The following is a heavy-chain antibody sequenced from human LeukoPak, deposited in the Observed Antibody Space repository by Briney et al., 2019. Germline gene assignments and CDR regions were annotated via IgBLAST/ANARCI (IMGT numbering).Heavy chain of an antibody. Sequence: GRSLRLSCAASGFTFSSYGMHWVRQAPGKGLEWVAVIWYGGSNKYYADSVKGRFTISRDNSKNTLYLQMNSLRAEDTAVYYCAKDRTRDAFDIWGQGTMVTVSS. CDR1: GFTFSSYG. V-gene: IGHV3-33*06. CDR3: AKDRTRDAFDI. J-gene: IGHJ3*02. D-gene: IGHD1-7*01. CDR2: IWYGGSNK.